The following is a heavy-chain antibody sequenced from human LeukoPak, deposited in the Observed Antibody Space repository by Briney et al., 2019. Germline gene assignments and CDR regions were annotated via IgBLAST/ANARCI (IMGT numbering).Heavy chain of an antibody. CDR1: GGSISSGDYY. V-gene: IGHV4-30-4*01. CDR3: AREGAYGSGSSYQNKPNYFDY. CDR2: IYYSGST. J-gene: IGHJ4*02. D-gene: IGHD3-10*01. Sequence: PSETLSLTCTVSGGSISSGDYYWSWIRQPPGKGLEWIGYIYYSGSTYYNPSLKSRVTISVDTSKNQFSLKLSSVTAADTAVYYCAREGAYGSGSSYQNKPNYFDYWGQGTLVTVSS.